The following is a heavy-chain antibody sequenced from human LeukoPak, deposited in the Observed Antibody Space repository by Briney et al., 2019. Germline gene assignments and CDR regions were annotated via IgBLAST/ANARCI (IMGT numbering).Heavy chain of an antibody. CDR2: INRSGST. CDR3: ARVHRRDGYNYVNY. CDR1: GGSFSGYY. Sequence: SETLSLTCAVYGGSFSGYYWSWIRQPPGKGLEWIGEINRSGSTNYNPSLKSRVTISVDTSKNQFSLKLSSVTAADTAVYYCARVHRRDGYNYVNYWGQGTLVTVSS. J-gene: IGHJ4*02. D-gene: IGHD5-24*01. V-gene: IGHV4-34*01.